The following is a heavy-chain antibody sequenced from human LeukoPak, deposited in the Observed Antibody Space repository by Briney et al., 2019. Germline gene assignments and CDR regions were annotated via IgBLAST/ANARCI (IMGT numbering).Heavy chain of an antibody. D-gene: IGHD3-9*01. CDR1: GFTFSSHW. CDR2: ISYDGSNK. CDR3: ARDHGYFDWLLSSFDY. Sequence: GGSLRLSCAASGFTFSSHWMHWVRQAPGKGLEWVAVISYDGSNKYYADSVKGRFTISRDNSKNTLYLQMNSLRAEDTAVYYCARDHGYFDWLLSSFDYWGQGPLVTVSS. V-gene: IGHV3-30-3*01. J-gene: IGHJ4*02.